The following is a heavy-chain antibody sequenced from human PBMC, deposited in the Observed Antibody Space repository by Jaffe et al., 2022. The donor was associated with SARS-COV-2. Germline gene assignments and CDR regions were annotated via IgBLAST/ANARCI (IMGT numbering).Heavy chain of an antibody. J-gene: IGHJ4*02. CDR1: GFTFSSYA. Sequence: EVQLLESGGGLVQPGGSLRLSCAASGFTFSSYAMSWVRQAPGKGLEWVSEISGSGGSTYYADSVKGRFTISRDNSKNTLYLQMNSLRAEDTAVYYCAKSAPRSITMVRGVFYFDYWGQGTLVTVSS. CDR3: AKSAPRSITMVRGVFYFDY. CDR2: ISGSGGST. D-gene: IGHD3-10*01. V-gene: IGHV3-23*01.